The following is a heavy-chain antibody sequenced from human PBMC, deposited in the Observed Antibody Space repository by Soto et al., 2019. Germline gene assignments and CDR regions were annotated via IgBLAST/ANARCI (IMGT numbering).Heavy chain of an antibody. CDR2: IYYSGST. D-gene: IGHD2-8*01. CDR1: GGSISSGDYY. J-gene: IGHJ5*02. CDR3: ASDGRDGTNSVCFNWFEP. Sequence: PSETLSLTCTVSGGSISSGDYYWRWIRQPPRKGLEWIGSIYYSGSTYYNPSLKSRVTISVDTSKNQFSLKLSSVTAADTAVHFCASDGRDGTNSVCFNWFEPWDQGXLVTVHS. V-gene: IGHV4-30-4*01.